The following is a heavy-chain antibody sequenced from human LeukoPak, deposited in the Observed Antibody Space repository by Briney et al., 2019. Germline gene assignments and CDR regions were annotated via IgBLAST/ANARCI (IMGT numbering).Heavy chain of an antibody. CDR3: ARGFDDYDVLLGYEY. J-gene: IGHJ4*02. CDR1: GGSINTYY. Sequence: SETLSLTCTVSGGSINTYYWGWIRQTPGKGLEWIGYIYSRGGTNYNPSLKSRVTISVDTSKNQFSLKLTFVTAADTAVYYCARGFDDYDVLLGYEYWGQGILVTVSS. V-gene: IGHV4-59*01. CDR2: IYSRGGT. D-gene: IGHD3-9*01.